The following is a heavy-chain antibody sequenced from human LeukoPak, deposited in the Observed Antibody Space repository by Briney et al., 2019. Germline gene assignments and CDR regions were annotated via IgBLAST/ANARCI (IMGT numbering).Heavy chain of an antibody. CDR2: ISGSGGST. Sequence: GGSLRLSCAASGFTFSSYAMSWVRQAPGKGLEWVSVISGSGGSTHYADSVRGRFTISRDSSKNTQYLQMNSLRDEDTAVYYCGKEQISSCYDYYFDFWGQGTLVTVSS. CDR3: GKEQISSCYDYYFDF. CDR1: GFTFSSYA. J-gene: IGHJ4*02. D-gene: IGHD5-12*01. V-gene: IGHV3-23*01.